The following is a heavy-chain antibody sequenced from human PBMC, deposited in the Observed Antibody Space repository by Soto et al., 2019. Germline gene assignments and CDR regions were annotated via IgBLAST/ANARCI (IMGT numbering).Heavy chain of an antibody. J-gene: IGHJ3*02. CDR2: ISAYNGNT. V-gene: IGHV1-18*01. D-gene: IGHD3-16*01. Sequence: QVQLVQSGAEVKKPGASVKVSCKASGYTFTSCGICWVRHAPGQGLEWMGWISAYNGNTNYAQKLQGRVTMTTDTPTSTAYMELRSLRSDDTAVYYCASYARGLRAFDIWGQGTMVTVSS. CDR1: GYTFTSCG. CDR3: ASYARGLRAFDI.